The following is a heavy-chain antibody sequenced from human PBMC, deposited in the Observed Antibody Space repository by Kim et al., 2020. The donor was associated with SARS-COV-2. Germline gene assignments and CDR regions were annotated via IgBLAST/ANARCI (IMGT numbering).Heavy chain of an antibody. CDR3: TRDRSGWSFYYYYGMDV. V-gene: IGHV3-49*02. Sequence: VKGRFTISRDDSKSIAYLQMNSLKTEDTAVYYCTRDRSGWSFYYYYGMDVWGQGTTVTVSS. D-gene: IGHD6-19*01. J-gene: IGHJ6*02.